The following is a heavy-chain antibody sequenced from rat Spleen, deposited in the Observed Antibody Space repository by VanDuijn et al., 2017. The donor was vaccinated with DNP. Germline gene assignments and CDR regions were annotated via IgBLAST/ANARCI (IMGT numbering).Heavy chain of an antibody. CDR2: LTYSGST. D-gene: IGHD1-7*01. CDR3: ARWTRYFDY. J-gene: IGHJ2*01. Sequence: EVQLQESGPGLVKPSQSLSLTCSVTGYSITSNYWGWIRKFPGNKMEWIGHLTYSGSTSYNPSLKSRISITRDTSKNHFLLHLNSVTTEDTATYYWARWTRYFDYWGQGIMVTVSS. V-gene: IGHV3-1*01. CDR1: GYSITSNY.